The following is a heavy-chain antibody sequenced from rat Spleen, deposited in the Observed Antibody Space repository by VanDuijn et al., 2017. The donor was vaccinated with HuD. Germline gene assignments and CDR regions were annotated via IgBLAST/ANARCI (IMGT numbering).Heavy chain of an antibody. V-gene: IGHV5-29*01. D-gene: IGHD1-4*01. CDR1: GFTFSNYD. J-gene: IGHJ2*01. CDR2: ISYDGSST. Sequence: EVQLVESGGGLVQPGRSLKLSCAASGFTFSNYDMAWVRQAPTKGLEWVATISYDGSSTYYRDSVKGRYTITRDNAKSTQYLQMNSLRSEDTATYYCARRGYNYAYYFDYWGQGVMVTVSS. CDR3: ARRGYNYAYYFDY.